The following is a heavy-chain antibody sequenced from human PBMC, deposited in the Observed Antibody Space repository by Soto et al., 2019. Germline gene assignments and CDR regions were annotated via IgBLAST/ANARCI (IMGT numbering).Heavy chain of an antibody. V-gene: IGHV1-3*01. J-gene: IGHJ6*02. Sequence: QVQLVQSGAEVKKPGASVKVSCKASGYTFTSYAMHWVRQAPGQRLEWMGWIIAGNGNTKYSQKFQGRVTITRDTSASTAYMELSSLRSEDTAVYYCANQPDTDYYGMDVWGQGTTVTVSS. CDR3: ANQPDTDYYGMDV. CDR1: GYTFTSYA. CDR2: IIAGNGNT. D-gene: IGHD2-2*02.